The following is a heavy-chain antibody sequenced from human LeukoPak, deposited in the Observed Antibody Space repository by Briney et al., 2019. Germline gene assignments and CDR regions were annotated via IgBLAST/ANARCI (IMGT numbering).Heavy chain of an antibody. CDR1: GFTFSDYT. CDR3: ARDNRDFWSGYYYFDY. J-gene: IGHJ4*02. D-gene: IGHD3-3*01. Sequence: GGSLRLSXAASGFTFSDYTMNWVRQAPGKGLEWVSYISTTSSTIYYADSVKGRFTVSRDNAKNSQYLQMNSLRAEDTAVYYCARDNRDFWSGYYYFDYWGQGSLVTVSS. V-gene: IGHV3-48*01. CDR2: ISTTSSTI.